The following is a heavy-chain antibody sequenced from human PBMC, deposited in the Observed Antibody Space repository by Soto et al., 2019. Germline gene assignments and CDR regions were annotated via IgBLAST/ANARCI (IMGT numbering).Heavy chain of an antibody. Sequence: PSETLSLTCAVYGGSFSGYNGSRIRQPPGKGLEWIGEINHSGSTNYNPSLKSRVTISVDTSKNQFSLKLSSVTAADTAVYCCASLPVRKGYYYYGMDVWGHGTTVSGSS. CDR2: INHSGST. V-gene: IGHV4-34*01. CDR1: GGSFSGYN. CDR3: ASLPVRKGYYYYGMDV. J-gene: IGHJ6*02.